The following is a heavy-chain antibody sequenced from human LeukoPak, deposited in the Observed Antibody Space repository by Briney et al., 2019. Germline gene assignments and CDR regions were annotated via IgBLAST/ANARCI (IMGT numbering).Heavy chain of an antibody. D-gene: IGHD3-3*01. CDR3: ADDFWSGYPPN. CDR1: GVTFSSYS. V-gene: IGHV3-21*01. Sequence: GGSLRLSCAASGVTFSSYSMNWVRQAPGKGLEWVSSISSSSSYIYYADSVKGRFTISRDNAKNSLYLQMNSLRAEDTAVYYCADDFWSGYPPNWGQGTLVTVSS. CDR2: ISSSSSYI. J-gene: IGHJ4*02.